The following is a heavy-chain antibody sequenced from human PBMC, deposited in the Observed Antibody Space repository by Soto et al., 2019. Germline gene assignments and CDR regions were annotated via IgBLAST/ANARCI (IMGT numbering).Heavy chain of an antibody. J-gene: IGHJ5*02. CDR1: GFTFTNYW. CDR3: AGMPVTTTNCLDP. CDR2: INQDGSDK. V-gene: IGHV3-7*03. Sequence: EVQLVESGGGLVQPGGSLRLSCAVSGFTFTNYWMNWVRQAPGRGLEWVANINQDGSDKSYVDSVKGRFTVSRDNAKNSLYLQMNSLRAEDTAVYYCAGMPVTTTNCLDPWGQGTLVIVSS. D-gene: IGHD3-22*01.